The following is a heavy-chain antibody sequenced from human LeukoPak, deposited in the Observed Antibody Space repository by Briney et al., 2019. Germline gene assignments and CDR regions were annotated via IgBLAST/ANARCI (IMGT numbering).Heavy chain of an antibody. CDR3: ARGWSSRGY. V-gene: IGHV3-74*01. Sequence: GGSLRLSCAASGFTFSSYWMHWVRQAPGKGLVWVSRIKSDGSTNYADSVKGRFTISRDNAKNTVSLQMNSLRAEDTGVYYCARGWSSRGYWGQGTLVTVSS. CDR1: GFTFSSYW. CDR2: IKSDGST. D-gene: IGHD6-13*01. J-gene: IGHJ4*02.